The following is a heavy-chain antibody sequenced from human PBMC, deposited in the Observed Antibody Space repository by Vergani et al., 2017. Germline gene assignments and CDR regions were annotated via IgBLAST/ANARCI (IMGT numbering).Heavy chain of an antibody. CDR1: GFSLNTRGVS. Sequence: QITLKESGPTLVKPTQTLTLTCTFSGFSLNTRGVSVAWLRQPPGKALDWLALIYCNDDQHYSPSLNNSVTITKDTSKNQVVLTMTNMDYVDTGTYYCVYRKTEGGTTGCCYPFYYYYDRDVWGKGTTVTVSS. CDR3: VYRKTEGGTTGCCYPFYYYYDRDV. D-gene: IGHD1-7*01. CDR2: IYCNDDQ. V-gene: IGHV2-5*04. J-gene: IGHJ6*03.